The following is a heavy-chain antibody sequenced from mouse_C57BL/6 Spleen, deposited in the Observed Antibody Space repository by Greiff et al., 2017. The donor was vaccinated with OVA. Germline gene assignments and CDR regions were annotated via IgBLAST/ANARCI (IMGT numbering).Heavy chain of an antibody. CDR1: GYTFTDHT. D-gene: IGHD2-4*01. J-gene: IGHJ4*01. Sequence: QVQLQQSDAELVKPGASVKISCKVSGYTFTDHTIHWMKQRPEQGLEWIGYIYPRDGSTKYNEKFKGKATLTADKSSSTAYMQLNSLTSEDSAVYFCAIPYYDYDEVFYAMDYWGQGTSVTVSS. CDR2: IYPRDGST. V-gene: IGHV1-78*01. CDR3: AIPYYDYDEVFYAMDY.